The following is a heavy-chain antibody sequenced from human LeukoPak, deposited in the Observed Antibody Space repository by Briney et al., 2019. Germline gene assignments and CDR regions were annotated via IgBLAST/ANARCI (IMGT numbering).Heavy chain of an antibody. CDR1: GFTFSSYT. V-gene: IGHV3-21*01. CDR2: ISSSSSYI. J-gene: IGHJ3*02. Sequence: GGSLRLSCAASGFTFSSYTMNWVRHAPGKGLEWVSSISSSSSYIYDADSVKGRFTISRDNTKNSLYLQMNSLRAEDTAVYYCARGGYGSGSYRYAFDIWGQGTMVTVSS. CDR3: ARGGYGSGSYRYAFDI. D-gene: IGHD3-10*01.